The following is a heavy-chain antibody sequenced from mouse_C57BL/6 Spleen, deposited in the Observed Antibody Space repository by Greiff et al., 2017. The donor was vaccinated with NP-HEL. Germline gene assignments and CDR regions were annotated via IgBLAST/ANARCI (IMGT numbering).Heavy chain of an antibody. J-gene: IGHJ2*01. Sequence: VQLQQSGPELVKPGASVKISCKASGYTFTDYYMNWVKQSHGKSLEWIGDINPNNGGTSYNQKFKGKATLTVDKSSSTAYMELRSLTSEDSAVYYCARHEPLYDYDFYYWGPGTTLTFSS. D-gene: IGHD2-4*01. V-gene: IGHV1-26*01. CDR1: GYTFTDYY. CDR3: ARHEPLYDYDFYY. CDR2: INPNNGGT.